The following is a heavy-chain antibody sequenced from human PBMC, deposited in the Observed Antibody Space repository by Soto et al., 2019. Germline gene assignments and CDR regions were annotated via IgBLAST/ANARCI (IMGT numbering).Heavy chain of an antibody. V-gene: IGHV4-34*01. J-gene: IGHJ4*02. CDR1: GGSLSGYY. D-gene: IGHD4-17*01. Sequence: SETLSLTCAVYGGSLSGYYWCWIRQSPGKGLEWIGQFNNSGSANYHPSLKSRVTISVHTSRNQFSLKLSSVTAADTSVYYCSRRYRDAVDFWGQGTLVTVSS. CDR2: FNNSGSA. CDR3: SRRYRDAVDF.